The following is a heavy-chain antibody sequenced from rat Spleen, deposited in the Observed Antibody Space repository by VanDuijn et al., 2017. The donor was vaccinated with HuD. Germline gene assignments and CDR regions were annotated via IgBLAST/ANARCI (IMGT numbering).Heavy chain of an antibody. Sequence: EVQLVESGGGLVQPGRSLKLSCAASGFTFSNYYMAWVRQAPTKGLEWVASISPSGGSTYYPDSVKGRFTISRDNAKSTQYLQMDSLRSEDTATYYCATDLSTRGYWGQGVMVTVSS. CDR1: GFTFSNYY. V-gene: IGHV5-27*01. J-gene: IGHJ2*01. CDR2: ISPSGGST. CDR3: ATDLSTRGY. D-gene: IGHD1-1*01.